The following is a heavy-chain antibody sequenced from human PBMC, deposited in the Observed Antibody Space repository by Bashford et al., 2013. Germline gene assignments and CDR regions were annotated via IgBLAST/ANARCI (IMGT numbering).Heavy chain of an antibody. D-gene: IGHD5-18*01. CDR2: IYYSGST. J-gene: IGHJ4*02. Sequence: SETLSLTCTVSGGSISSSSYYWGWIRQPPGKGLEWIGSIYYSGSTYYNPSLKSRVTISADTSKNQFSLKLSSVTAADTAMYYCVRHAGMVSLGVDSWGQGTPVTVSS. CDR1: GGSISSSSYY. CDR3: VRHAGMVSLGVDS. V-gene: IGHV4-39*01.